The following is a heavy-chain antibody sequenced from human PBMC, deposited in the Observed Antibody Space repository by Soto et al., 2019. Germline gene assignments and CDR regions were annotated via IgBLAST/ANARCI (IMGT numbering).Heavy chain of an antibody. CDR2: ISAYNGNT. CDR3: AREGIGVVQAAIHSYGMDV. V-gene: IGHV1-18*01. CDR1: GDTFTSYG. Sequence: ASVKVCCKASGDTFTSYGISWVRQAPGQGLEWMGWISAYNGNTNYAQKLQGRVTMTTDTSTSTAYMELRSLRSDDTAVYYCAREGIGVVQAAIHSYGMDVWGQGTPVTVYS. J-gene: IGHJ6*02. D-gene: IGHD2-2*02.